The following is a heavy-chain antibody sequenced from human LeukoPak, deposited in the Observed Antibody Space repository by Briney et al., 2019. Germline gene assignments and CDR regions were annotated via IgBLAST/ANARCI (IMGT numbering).Heavy chain of an antibody. J-gene: IGHJ4*02. CDR1: GGSIRNYY. Sequence: SETLSLTCTVSGGSIRNYYWDWIRQPPGKGLEWIGYIHYSGSTSYNPSLKSRVTISADTSQNQFSLKVRSVTATDTAVYYCARHDYGDSDYMRWGRGTLVTVSS. CDR2: IHYSGST. D-gene: IGHD4-17*01. V-gene: IGHV4-59*08. CDR3: ARHDYGDSDYMR.